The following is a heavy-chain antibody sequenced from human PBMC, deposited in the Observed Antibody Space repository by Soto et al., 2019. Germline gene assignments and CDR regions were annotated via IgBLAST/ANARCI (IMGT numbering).Heavy chain of an antibody. CDR3: ARVPCSSSCLWGFDY. J-gene: IGHJ4*02. CDR2: IYPGDSDT. Sequence: GESLKISCKGSGYSFTNYWIGWVRQMPGKGLEWMGIIYPGDSDTRYSPSFQGQVTISADKAISTAYLQWSSLKASDTAMFYCARVPCSSSCLWGFDYWGQGTLVTVSS. D-gene: IGHD6-13*01. CDR1: GYSFTNYW. V-gene: IGHV5-51*01.